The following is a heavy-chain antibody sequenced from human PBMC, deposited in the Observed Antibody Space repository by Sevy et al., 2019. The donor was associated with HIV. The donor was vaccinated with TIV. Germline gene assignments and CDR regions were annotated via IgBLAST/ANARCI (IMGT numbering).Heavy chain of an antibody. V-gene: IGHV3-23*01. CDR3: AKRVAGALADLDI. D-gene: IGHD3-10*01. CDR1: GFTFRNYV. Sequence: GGSLRLSCAASGFTFRNYVMNWVRQPPGKGLEWVSVISDGGGTTYYADSVKGRFTISRDDSKSTLYLQMNSLRVEDTAVYFCAKRVAGALADLDIWGQGTMVTVSS. CDR2: ISDGGGTT. J-gene: IGHJ3*02.